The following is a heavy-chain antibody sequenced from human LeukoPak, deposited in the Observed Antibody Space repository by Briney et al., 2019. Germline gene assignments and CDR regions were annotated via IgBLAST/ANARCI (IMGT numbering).Heavy chain of an antibody. J-gene: IGHJ4*02. CDR3: ARDLYSSSLDY. V-gene: IGHV3-33*01. CDR2: IWHDESDK. Sequence: GGSLRLSCAASGLTFTTYGMHWVRQAPGKGLEWVAVIWHDESDKYYTDSVKGRFTISRDISKNTLYLQMNSLRAEDTAVYYCARDLYSSSLDYWGQGTLVTVSS. D-gene: IGHD6-13*01. CDR1: GLTFTTYG.